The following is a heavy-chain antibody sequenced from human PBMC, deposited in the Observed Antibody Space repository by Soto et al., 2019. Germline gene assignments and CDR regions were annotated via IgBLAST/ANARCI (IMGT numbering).Heavy chain of an antibody. CDR2: ISTSVGST. CDR1: GFTFSTYA. V-gene: IGHV3-23*01. CDR3: AKGGQSYDY. J-gene: IGHJ4*02. D-gene: IGHD3-10*01. Sequence: PGGSLRLSCAASGFTFSTYAMSWVRQAPGKGLEWVSAISTSVGSTYYTDSVKGRFTISRDNSKNTLYLQMNSLRAEDTAVYYCAKGGQSYDYWGQGTLVTAPQ.